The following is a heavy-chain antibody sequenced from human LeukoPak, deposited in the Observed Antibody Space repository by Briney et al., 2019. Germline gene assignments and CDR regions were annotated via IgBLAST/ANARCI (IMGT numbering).Heavy chain of an antibody. J-gene: IGHJ4*02. CDR3: ARDWAYYGGNFRGQIDY. Sequence: GASVKVSCKASGYTFTSYGISWVRQAPGQGLEWMGWISAYNGNTNYAQKLQGRVTMTTGTSTSTAYMELRSLRSDDTAVYYCARDWAYYGGNFRGQIDYWGQGTLVTVSS. CDR1: GYTFTSYG. V-gene: IGHV1-18*01. CDR2: ISAYNGNT. D-gene: IGHD2-21*02.